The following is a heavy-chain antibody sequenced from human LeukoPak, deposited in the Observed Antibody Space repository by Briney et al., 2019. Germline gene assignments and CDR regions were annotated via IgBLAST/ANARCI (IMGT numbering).Heavy chain of an antibody. CDR2: INHSGST. Sequence: PSETLSLTCTVSGDALVSGHYWGWIRQPPGQGLEWIGEINHSGSTNYNPSLKSRVTISVDTSKNQFSLKLSSVTAADTAVYYCARLFRFGSGSYYQKYYYYMDVWGKGTTVTISS. J-gene: IGHJ6*03. CDR3: ARLFRFGSGSYYQKYYYYMDV. V-gene: IGHV4-34*01. CDR1: GDALVSGHY. D-gene: IGHD3-10*01.